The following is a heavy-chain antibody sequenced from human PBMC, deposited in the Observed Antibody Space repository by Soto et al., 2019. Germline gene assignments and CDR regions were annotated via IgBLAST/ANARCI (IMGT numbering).Heavy chain of an antibody. CDR2: INDYGTTI. V-gene: IGHV3-74*01. Sequence: EVQLVESGGGLVQSGGSLRLSCAASEFTLGNYWMHWVRQAPGKGLVWVSRINDYGTTINYAESVEGRFIISRDDAKSEVYLQMNNLRAEDSTVYYCARGGLEPFDYWGQGAQVTVSS. CDR1: EFTLGNYW. CDR3: ARGGLEPFDY. J-gene: IGHJ4*02.